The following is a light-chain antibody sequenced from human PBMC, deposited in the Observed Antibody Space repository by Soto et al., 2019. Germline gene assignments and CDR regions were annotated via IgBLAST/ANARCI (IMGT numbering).Light chain of an antibody. Sequence: DIKMPQSPSTLSASVGDRVTITCRASQNIDRWLAWYQQKPGKAPNLLIYGASSLESGVPSRFSGSGSGTEFTLTISSLRPDDFATYYCQHYNSYPWTFGQGTKVEIK. CDR1: QNIDRW. CDR3: QHYNSYPWT. J-gene: IGKJ1*01. CDR2: GAS. V-gene: IGKV1-5*03.